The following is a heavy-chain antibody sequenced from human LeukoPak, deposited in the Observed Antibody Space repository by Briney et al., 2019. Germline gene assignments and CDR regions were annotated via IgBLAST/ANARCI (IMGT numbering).Heavy chain of an antibody. V-gene: IGHV4-4*07. CDR2: RYGTGNS. CDR1: GSSVSSYY. Sequence: SETLSLTCSVSGSSVSSYYWTWIRQPAGKGLEWIGRRYGTGNSNTFYSSSFKSRVTMSVDTSKNQFSLRLTSVTAADTAVYYCARDFDDDHDQDAFDIWGQGTLVTVSS. CDR3: ARDFDDDHDQDAFDI. D-gene: IGHD3-9*01. J-gene: IGHJ3*02.